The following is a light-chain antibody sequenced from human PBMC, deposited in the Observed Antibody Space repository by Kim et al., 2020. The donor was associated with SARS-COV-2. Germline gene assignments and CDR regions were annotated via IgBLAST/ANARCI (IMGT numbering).Light chain of an antibody. V-gene: IGLV1-47*01. CDR3: AAWDDSLSVVV. Sequence: GQGVTISCSGSSSNIGSDYVYWYQQLPGTAPKLLIYRNNQRPSGVPDRFSGSKSGTSASLAISGLRSEDEAGYYCAAWDDSLSVVVFGGGTKLTVL. CDR1: SSNIGSDY. CDR2: RNN. J-gene: IGLJ2*01.